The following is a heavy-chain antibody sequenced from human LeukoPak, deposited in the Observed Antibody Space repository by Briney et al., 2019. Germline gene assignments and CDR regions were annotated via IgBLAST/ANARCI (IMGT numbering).Heavy chain of an antibody. V-gene: IGHV5-10-1*01. J-gene: IGHJ6*02. D-gene: IGHD6-13*01. CDR2: IDPSDSYT. CDR1: GYNFTSYW. Sequence: GESLKISCKGSGYNFTSYWISWVRQMPGKGLEWMGRIDPSDSYTNYSPSFQGHVTISADKSISTAYLQWSSLRASDTAMYYCAVIAAAGTVNGYYYYGMDVWGQGTTVTVSS. CDR3: AVIAAAGTVNGYYYYGMDV.